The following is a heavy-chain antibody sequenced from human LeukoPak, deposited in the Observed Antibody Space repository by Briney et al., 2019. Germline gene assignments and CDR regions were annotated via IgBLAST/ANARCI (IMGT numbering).Heavy chain of an antibody. V-gene: IGHV4-28*01. J-gene: IGHJ2*01. D-gene: IGHD3-10*01. CDR2: IYYSGST. CDR1: GYSISSSNW. CDR3: ARHSRPFVDAVLYFDL. Sequence: SETLSLTCAVSGYSISSSNWWGWIRQPPGKGLEWIGYIYYSGSTYYNPSLKSRVTMSVDTSKNQFSLKLSSVTAADTAVYYCARHSRPFVDAVLYFDLWGRGTLVTVSS.